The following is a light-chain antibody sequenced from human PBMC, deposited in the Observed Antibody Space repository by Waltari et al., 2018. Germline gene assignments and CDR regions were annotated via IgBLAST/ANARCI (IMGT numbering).Light chain of an antibody. Sequence: QSVLTQPPSASGAPGQRVPISCSGGNSNIGSNYLFWYQQLPGTAPKLLIYRNDQRPSGVPDRFSGSKSGTSASLAITGLRSEDEAEYYCAAWDDSLNSRVFGGGTKLTVL. J-gene: IGLJ3*02. CDR1: NSNIGSNY. CDR2: RND. V-gene: IGLV1-47*01. CDR3: AAWDDSLNSRV.